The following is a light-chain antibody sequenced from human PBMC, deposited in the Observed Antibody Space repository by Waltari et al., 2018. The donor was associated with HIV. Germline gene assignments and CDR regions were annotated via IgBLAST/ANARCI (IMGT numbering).Light chain of an antibody. CDR1: QIVNTN. CDR2: GAS. J-gene: IGKJ2*01. V-gene: IGKV3-15*01. Sequence: MMQSPDILPVSPGEGVTLTCRARQIVNTNVAWYQQRPGQAPRLLIYGASTSAAGFPARFSGGGSETEFTLTISSLQSEDFALYFCHQYNNWPYTFGQGTKLDIK. CDR3: HQYNNWPYT.